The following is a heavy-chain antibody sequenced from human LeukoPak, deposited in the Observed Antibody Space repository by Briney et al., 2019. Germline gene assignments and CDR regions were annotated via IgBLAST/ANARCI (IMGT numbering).Heavy chain of an antibody. V-gene: IGHV1-69*04. CDR2: IIPILGIA. CDR1: GGTFSSYA. D-gene: IGHD3-22*01. J-gene: IGHJ3*02. CDR3: ARDPPSYDPDAFDI. Sequence: ASVKVSCKASGGTFSSYAISWVRQAPGQGLEWMGRIIPILGIANYAQKFQGRVTITADKSTSTAYMELSSLRSEDTAVYYCARDPPSYDPDAFDIWGQGTVVTVSS.